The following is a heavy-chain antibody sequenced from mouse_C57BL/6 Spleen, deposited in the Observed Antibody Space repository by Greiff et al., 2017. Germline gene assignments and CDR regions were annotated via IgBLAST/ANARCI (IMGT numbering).Heavy chain of an antibody. CDR1: GYAFSSSW. J-gene: IGHJ1*03. CDR2: IYPGDGDT. CDR3: ARGYYDYDARYFDV. D-gene: IGHD2-4*01. V-gene: IGHV1-82*01. Sequence: QVQLQQSGPELVKPGASVKISCKASGYAFSSSWMNWVKQRPGKGLEWIGRIYPGDGDTNYNGKFKGKATLTADKSSSTAYMQLSSLTSEDSAVYFCARGYYDYDARYFDVWGTGTTVTVSS.